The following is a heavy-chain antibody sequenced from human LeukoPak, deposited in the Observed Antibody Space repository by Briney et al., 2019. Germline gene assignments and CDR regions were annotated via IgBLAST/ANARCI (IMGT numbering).Heavy chain of an antibody. V-gene: IGHV1-18*01. J-gene: IGHJ4*02. Sequence: ASVKVSCKASGYTFTSYGISWVRQVPGQGLEWMGWISAYNGNTNYAQKFQGRVTITTDESTSTAYMELSSLRSEDTAVYYCASWARDGYKFDYWGQGTLVTVSS. CDR2: ISAYNGNT. CDR3: ASWARDGYKFDY. D-gene: IGHD5-24*01. CDR1: GYTFTSYG.